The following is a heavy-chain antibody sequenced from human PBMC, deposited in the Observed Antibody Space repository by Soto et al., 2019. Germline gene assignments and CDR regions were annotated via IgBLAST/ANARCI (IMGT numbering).Heavy chain of an antibody. J-gene: IGHJ4*02. CDR1: GFTFSSYA. CDR3: AREAITMVRGVISGYFDY. D-gene: IGHD3-10*01. Sequence: QVQLVESGGGVVQPGRSLRLSCAASGFTFSSYAMHWVRQAPGKGLEWVAVISYDGSNKYYADSVKGRFTISRDNSKNTLYLQMNSLRAEDTAVYYCAREAITMVRGVISGYFDYWGQGTLVTVSS. CDR2: ISYDGSNK. V-gene: IGHV3-30-3*01.